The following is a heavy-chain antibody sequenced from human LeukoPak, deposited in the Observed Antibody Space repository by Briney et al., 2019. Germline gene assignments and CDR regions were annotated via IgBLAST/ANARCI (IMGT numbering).Heavy chain of an antibody. J-gene: IGHJ4*02. Sequence: GGSLRLSCAASGFTFSSYWMSWVRQAPGKGLEWVANIKQDGSEKYYVDSVKGRFTISRDNAKNSLYLQMNSLRAEDTAVYYCARVKDWYYYDSRFDYWGQGTLVTVSS. V-gene: IGHV3-7*01. D-gene: IGHD3-22*01. CDR2: IKQDGSEK. CDR3: ARVKDWYYYDSRFDY. CDR1: GFTFSSYW.